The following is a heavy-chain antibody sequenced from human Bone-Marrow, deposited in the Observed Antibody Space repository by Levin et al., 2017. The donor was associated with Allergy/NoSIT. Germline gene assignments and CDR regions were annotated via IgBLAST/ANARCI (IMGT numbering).Heavy chain of an antibody. CDR3: AVDNFVGGGEAEMAF. J-gene: IGHJ4*02. CDR1: GYTFKDHY. D-gene: IGHD5-24*01. V-gene: IGHV1-2*02. Sequence: ASVKVSCKASGYTFKDHYIHWVRQAPGQGPEWVAWINPKNGDTHYADRFQGRVTVTRETSVSTVYMDLRTLTTDDTGVYCCAVDNFVGGGEAEMAFWGQGTPVTVSS. CDR2: INPKNGDT.